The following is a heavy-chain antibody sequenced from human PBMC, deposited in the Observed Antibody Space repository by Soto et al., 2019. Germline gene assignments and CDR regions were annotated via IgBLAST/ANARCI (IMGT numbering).Heavy chain of an antibody. CDR3: ARVEGYEQDYGMDV. D-gene: IGHD5-12*01. CDR1: GGSFSGYY. V-gene: IGHV4-34*01. J-gene: IGHJ6*02. Sequence: SETLSLTCAVYGGSFSGYYWSWIRQPPGKGLEWIGEINHSGSTNYSPSLKSRVTISVDTSKNQFSLKLSSVTAADTAVYYCARVEGYEQDYGMDVWGQGTTVTVSS. CDR2: INHSGST.